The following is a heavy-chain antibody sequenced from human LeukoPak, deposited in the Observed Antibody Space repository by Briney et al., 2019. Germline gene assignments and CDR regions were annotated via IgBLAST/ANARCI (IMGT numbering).Heavy chain of an antibody. CDR1: GFTFRSYT. CDR3: AKGYSGSGNYNYYYYLDV. J-gene: IGHJ6*03. V-gene: IGHV3-23*01. D-gene: IGHD3-10*01. CDR2: ISAGGGST. Sequence: GGSLRLSCAASGFTFRSYTMSWVRQAPGKGLEWVSGISAGGGSTYYADAVKGRFTISRDNSKNTMYLQMNSLRAEDTAVYYCAKGYSGSGNYNYYYYLDVWGKGTTVTVSS.